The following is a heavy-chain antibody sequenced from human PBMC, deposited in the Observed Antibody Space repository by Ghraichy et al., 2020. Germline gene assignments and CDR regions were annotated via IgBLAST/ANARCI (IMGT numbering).Heavy chain of an antibody. J-gene: IGHJ4*02. CDR3: ARRVGWEPLPGLNYFDY. CDR1: GGSISSSSYY. D-gene: IGHD1-26*01. CDR2: IYYSGST. Sequence: SETLSLTCTVSGGSISSSSYYWGWIRQPPGKGLEWIVSIYYSGSTYYNPSLKSRVTISVDTSKNQFSLKLSSVTAADTAVYYCARRVGWEPLPGLNYFDYWGQGTLVTVSS. V-gene: IGHV4-39*01.